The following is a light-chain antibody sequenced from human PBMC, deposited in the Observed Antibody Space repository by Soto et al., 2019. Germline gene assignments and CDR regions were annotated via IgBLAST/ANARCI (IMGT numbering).Light chain of an antibody. Sequence: QSVLTQPPSASGTPGQRVTISCSGSSSNIGSNSVSWYQQVPGTAPKLLLYDNNKRPSGIPDRFFGSKSGTSATLGIAGLQTADEADYYCGTWESYLSVGVFGGGTKLTVL. J-gene: IGLJ2*01. V-gene: IGLV1-51*01. CDR1: SSNIGSNS. CDR3: GTWESYLSVGV. CDR2: DNN.